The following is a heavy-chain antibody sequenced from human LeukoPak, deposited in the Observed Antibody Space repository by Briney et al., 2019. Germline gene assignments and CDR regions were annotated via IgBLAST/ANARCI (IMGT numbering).Heavy chain of an antibody. D-gene: IGHD1-26*01. CDR3: AKESGSYYYYYGMDV. V-gene: IGHV3-30*18. Sequence: PGRSLRLSCAASGFTFSSYGMHWVRQAPGKGLEWVAVISYDGSNKYYADSVKGRFTISRDNSKNTLYLQMNSLRAEDTAVYYCAKESGSYYYYYGMDVWGQGTTVTVSS. CDR2: ISYDGSNK. CDR1: GFTFSSYG. J-gene: IGHJ6*02.